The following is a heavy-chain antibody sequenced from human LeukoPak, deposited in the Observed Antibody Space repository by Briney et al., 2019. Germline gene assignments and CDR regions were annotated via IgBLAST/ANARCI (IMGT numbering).Heavy chain of an antibody. Sequence: ASVKVSCKASGYTFTSYAMNWVRQAPGQGLEWMGWINTNTGNPTYVQGFTGRFVFSLDTSVSTAYLQISSLKAEDTAVYYCARDHGPDIAVAGTGDYWGQGTLVTVSS. J-gene: IGHJ4*02. CDR1: GYTFTSYA. D-gene: IGHD6-19*01. CDR2: INTNTGNP. CDR3: ARDHGPDIAVAGTGDY. V-gene: IGHV7-4-1*02.